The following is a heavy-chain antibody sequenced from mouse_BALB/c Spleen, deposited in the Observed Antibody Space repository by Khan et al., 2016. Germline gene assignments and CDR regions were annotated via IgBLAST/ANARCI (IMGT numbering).Heavy chain of an antibody. CDR1: GYTFTSYW. CDR3: ARSRYYGSSYVAMDY. D-gene: IGHD1-1*01. Sequence: DLVKPGASVKLSCKASGYTFTSYWINWITQRPGQGLEWIGRIAPGRGSTYYNEMFKGKATLTVDTSSSTAYIQLSSLSSEDSAVYFGARSRYYGSSYVAMDYWGQGTSVTVSS. J-gene: IGHJ4*01. CDR2: IAPGRGST. V-gene: IGHV1S41*01.